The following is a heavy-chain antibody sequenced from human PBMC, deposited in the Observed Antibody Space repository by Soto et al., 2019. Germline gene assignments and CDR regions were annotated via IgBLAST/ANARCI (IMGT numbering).Heavy chain of an antibody. CDR2: IYYSGST. D-gene: IGHD6-6*01. Sequence: QVQLQESGPGLVKPSQTLSLTCTVSGGSISSGGYYWSWIRQHPGKGLEWIGYIYYSGSTYYNPCLKSRVTISVDTSKNQCSLTLSSVTAADTAVYYCARDRVMEYSSSGRVGMDVWGQGTTVTVSS. V-gene: IGHV4-31*03. CDR3: ARDRVMEYSSSGRVGMDV. J-gene: IGHJ6*02. CDR1: GGSISSGGYY.